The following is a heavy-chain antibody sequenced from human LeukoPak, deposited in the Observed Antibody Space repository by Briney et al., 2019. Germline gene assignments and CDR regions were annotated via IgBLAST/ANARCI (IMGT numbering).Heavy chain of an antibody. CDR3: ARAGYSSSWYVANDY. D-gene: IGHD6-13*01. V-gene: IGHV4-34*01. Sequence: SSETLSLTCAVYGGSFSGYYWSWIRQPPGKGLEWIGEINHSGSTNYNPSLKSRVTISVDTSKNQFSLKLSSVTAADTAVYYCARAGYSSSWYVANDYWGQGTLVTVSS. J-gene: IGHJ4*02. CDR2: INHSGST. CDR1: GGSFSGYY.